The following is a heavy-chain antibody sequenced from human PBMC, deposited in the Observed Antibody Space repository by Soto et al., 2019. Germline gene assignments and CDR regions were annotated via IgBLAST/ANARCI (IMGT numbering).Heavy chain of an antibody. V-gene: IGHV4-39*01. D-gene: IGHD2-21*01. J-gene: IGHJ5*02. Sequence: PSXTLSLTSNVSGGSISTSRSYCAWILQHQGKGLEWLANIFYSGSTYYNPSLASRVTVSVDTSKNEFSLRLRSVTAADTAVYYCARQPTTGDTDLWFDPWGQGTLVTVSS. CDR1: GGSISTSRSY. CDR3: ARQPTTGDTDLWFDP. CDR2: IFYSGST.